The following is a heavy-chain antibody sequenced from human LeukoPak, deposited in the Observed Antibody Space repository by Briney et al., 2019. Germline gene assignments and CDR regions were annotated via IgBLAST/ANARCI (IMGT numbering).Heavy chain of an antibody. D-gene: IGHD6-19*01. J-gene: IGHJ4*02. CDR2: IYNSGST. CDR1: DGSISSGSYY. V-gene: IGHV4-61*02. Sequence: SETLSLTCTVSDGSISSGSYYWSWIRQPAGKGLEWIGRIYNSGSTNYNPSLNSRVTISVDTSKNQFSLKLSSVTAADTALYYCAREPDRRLATYYFDYWGQGTLVTVSS. CDR3: AREPDRRLATYYFDY.